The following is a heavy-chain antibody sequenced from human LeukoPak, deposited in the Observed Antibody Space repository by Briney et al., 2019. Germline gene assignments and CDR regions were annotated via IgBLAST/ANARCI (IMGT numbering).Heavy chain of an antibody. D-gene: IGHD1-26*01. J-gene: IGHJ6*02. CDR1: GGSISSGDYY. CDR2: IHYSGTT. Sequence: SETLSLTCTVSGGSISSGDYYWSWIRQPPGKGLEWIGYIHYSGTTNYNPSLKSRVTMSVDTSNNHLSLRLTSVTAADTALYYCARHSYNYYGLDVWGQGTTIIVSS. CDR3: ARHSYNYYGLDV. V-gene: IGHV4-61*03.